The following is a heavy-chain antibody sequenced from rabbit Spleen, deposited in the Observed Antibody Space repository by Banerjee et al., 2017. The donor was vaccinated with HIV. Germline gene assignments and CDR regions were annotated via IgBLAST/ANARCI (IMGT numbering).Heavy chain of an antibody. J-gene: IGHJ4*02. CDR3: ARDLPDIIGWNFGF. CDR1: GFDFSSYG. Sequence: QEQLVESGGGLVQPGGSLKLSCKASGFDFSSYGISWVRQAPGKGLEWIGYIDPVFGITYYASWVNGRFSISRENTQNTVSLQMNSLTAADTATYFCARDLPDIIGWNFGFWGPGTLVTVS. V-gene: IGHV1S47*01. CDR2: IDPVFGIT. D-gene: IGHD1-1*01.